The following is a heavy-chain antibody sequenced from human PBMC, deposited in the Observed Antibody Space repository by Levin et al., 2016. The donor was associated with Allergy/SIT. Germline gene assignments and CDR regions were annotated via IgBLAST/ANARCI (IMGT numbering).Heavy chain of an antibody. CDR1: GFMFSHYA. V-gene: IGHV3-23*01. D-gene: IGHD2/OR15-2a*01. J-gene: IGHJ4*02. CDR3: AKLIMKTIVSPDDY. Sequence: GESLKISCAASGFMFSHYAMTWVRQAPGKGLEWVSAIGNDGRPTYYADSVKGRFSISRDNSKNTLYLEMNSLRADDTAVYYCAKLIMKTIVSPDDYWGQGTLVTVSS. CDR2: IGNDGRPT.